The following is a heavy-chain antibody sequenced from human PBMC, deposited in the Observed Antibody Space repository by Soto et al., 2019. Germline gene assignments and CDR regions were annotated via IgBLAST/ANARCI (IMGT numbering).Heavy chain of an antibody. J-gene: IGHJ3*02. D-gene: IGHD1-26*01. Sequence: GGSLRLSSAASGFTFSSYAMSWVRQAPGKGLEWVSAISGSGGSTYYADSVKGRFTISRDNSKNTLYLQMNSLRAEDTAVYYCAKSPSVGATSTDAFDIWGQGTMVTVSS. CDR2: ISGSGGST. V-gene: IGHV3-23*01. CDR1: GFTFSSYA. CDR3: AKSPSVGATSTDAFDI.